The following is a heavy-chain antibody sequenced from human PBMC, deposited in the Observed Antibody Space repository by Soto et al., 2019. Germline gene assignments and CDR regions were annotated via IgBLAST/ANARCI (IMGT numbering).Heavy chain of an antibody. CDR2: IYSGGST. J-gene: IGHJ6*02. CDR3: ARGLKSGRGGSSWYRDIVYYYYGMDV. V-gene: IGHV3-53*01. Sequence: GGSLRLSCAASGFTVSSNYMSWVRQAPGKGLEWVSVIYSGGSTYYADSVKGRFTISRDNSKNTLYLQMNSLRAEDTAVYYCARGLKSGRGGSSWYRDIVYYYYGMDVWGQGTTVTVSS. CDR1: GFTVSSNY. D-gene: IGHD6-13*01.